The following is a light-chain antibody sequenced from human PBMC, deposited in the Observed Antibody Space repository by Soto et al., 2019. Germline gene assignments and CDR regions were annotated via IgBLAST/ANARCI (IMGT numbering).Light chain of an antibody. J-gene: IGKJ4*01. CDR1: QDIGDT. CDR3: QRYNNWPLT. Sequence: EVVMTQSPATLSVSPGEVATLSFRASQDIGDTLAWYQHKPGQTPRLLIYDTSTRATGVPARFSGSRSGTEFTLTINSLQSEDFAVYYCQRYNNWPLTFGGGTKVDIK. CDR2: DTS. V-gene: IGKV3-15*01.